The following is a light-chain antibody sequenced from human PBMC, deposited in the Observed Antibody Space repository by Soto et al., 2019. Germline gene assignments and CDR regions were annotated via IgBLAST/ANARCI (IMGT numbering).Light chain of an antibody. CDR2: DVS. CDR3: QQYNSYPWT. J-gene: IGKJ1*01. V-gene: IGKV1-5*01. CDR1: QSISNW. Sequence: DIQMTRSPSTLSASVGDRVTITCRASQSISNWLAWYQQKPGKAPKLLIYDVSRLESGVPSRFSGSGSGTEFTLTISSLQPDDFATYYCQQYNSYPWTFGQGTKVDIK.